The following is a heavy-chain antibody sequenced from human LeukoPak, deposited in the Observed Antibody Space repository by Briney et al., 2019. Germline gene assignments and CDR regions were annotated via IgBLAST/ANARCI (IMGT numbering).Heavy chain of an antibody. D-gene: IGHD3-22*01. V-gene: IGHV3-23*01. CDR2: ITGSGGST. J-gene: IGHJ3*02. Sequence: PGGSLRLSCAASGFTFSSYAMSWVRQAPGKWLEWVSAITGSGGSTYYADSVKGRFTISRDNSKNTLYLQMNSLRAEDTAVYYCSKETCYYDSSGYYWGAFDISGQGTMVTVSS. CDR1: GFTFSSYA. CDR3: SKETCYYDSSGYYWGAFDI.